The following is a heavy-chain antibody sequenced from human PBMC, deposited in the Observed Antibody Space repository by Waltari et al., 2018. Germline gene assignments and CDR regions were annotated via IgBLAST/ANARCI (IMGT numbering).Heavy chain of an antibody. J-gene: IGHJ5*02. CDR3: VRHQSVAGKAWFDP. D-gene: IGHD6-19*01. Sequence: DVQLLESGGGLVQPGGSLRLSCAASGFTFNKSAMSWVRQAPGKGLEWISAISGSGSSTYYADSVKGRFTISRDNLKNTINVQMDSLRVEDTAVYYCVRHQSVAGKAWFDPWGQGTLVSVSP. CDR2: ISGSGSST. V-gene: IGHV3-23*01. CDR1: GFTFNKSA.